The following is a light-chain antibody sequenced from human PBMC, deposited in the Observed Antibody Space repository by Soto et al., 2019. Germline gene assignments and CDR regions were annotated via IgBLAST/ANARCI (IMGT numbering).Light chain of an antibody. V-gene: IGLV3-21*02. CDR2: DDS. J-gene: IGLJ3*02. Sequence: SYELTQPPSVSVAPGQTARITCGGDNIGTKTVHWYQHKPGQAPVLVVHDDSDRPSGIPERFSGSNSGNTATLTISRVEAGDEADYNCQVWHSSSDPVVFGGGTKLTVL. CDR1: NIGTKT. CDR3: QVWHSSSDPVV.